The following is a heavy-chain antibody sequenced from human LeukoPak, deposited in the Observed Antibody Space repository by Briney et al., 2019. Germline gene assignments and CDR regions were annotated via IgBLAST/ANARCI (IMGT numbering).Heavy chain of an antibody. CDR3: VRGSSGSVVRGVAWAWFDP. CDR1: GFTFTTYW. V-gene: IGHV3-7*05. CDR2: IKQDGSEK. J-gene: IGHJ5*02. Sequence: GGSLRLSCAASGFTFTTYWMTWVRQAPGKGLEWVANIKQDGSEKYHVDSVKGRFTISRDNARNSLYLQMNSLRPEDTAVYYCVRGSSGSVVRGVAWAWFDPWGQGTLVTIS. D-gene: IGHD3-10*01.